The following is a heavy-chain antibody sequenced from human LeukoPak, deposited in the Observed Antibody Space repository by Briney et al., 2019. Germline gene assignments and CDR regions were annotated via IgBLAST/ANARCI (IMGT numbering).Heavy chain of an antibody. CDR3: AREGSIAGAGSALYGMDV. J-gene: IGHJ6*02. CDR1: GYTFTSYG. D-gene: IGHD6-13*01. V-gene: IGHV1-18*01. Sequence: ASVKVSCKASGYTFTSYGISWVRQAPRQGLEWMGWISAYNGDPNYEQQLQGRGPMTTDTSTCTASMELQILRPDDTALYYCAREGSIAGAGSALYGMDVWGQGTTVTVS. CDR2: ISAYNGDP.